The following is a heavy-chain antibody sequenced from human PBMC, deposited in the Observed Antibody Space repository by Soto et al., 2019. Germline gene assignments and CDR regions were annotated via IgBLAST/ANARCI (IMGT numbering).Heavy chain of an antibody. Sequence: GESLKISCRGSGYDFNTNWFGWVRQLPGRGLEWVGIMYPGDSGTRYNPSLQGHVTLSVDVTVSTAFLHWRSLETSDTGMYFCARLPRDCNKTSCYYADHWGQGTQVTVSS. CDR2: MYPGDSGT. CDR3: ARLPRDCNKTSCYYADH. V-gene: IGHV5-51*01. J-gene: IGHJ4*02. D-gene: IGHD3-3*01. CDR1: GYDFNTNW.